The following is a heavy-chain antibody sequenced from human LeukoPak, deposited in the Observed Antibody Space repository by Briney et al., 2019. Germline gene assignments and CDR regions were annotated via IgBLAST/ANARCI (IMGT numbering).Heavy chain of an antibody. J-gene: IGHJ4*02. CDR3: AKEMRGIVVVPAAVDY. D-gene: IGHD2-2*01. V-gene: IGHV3-48*01. CDR2: ISSSSSTI. CDR1: GFTFSSYS. Sequence: PGGSLRLSCAASGFTFSSYSMNWVRQAPGKGLEWVSYISSSSSTIYYADSVKGRFTISRDNSKNTLYLQMNSLRAEDTAVYYCAKEMRGIVVVPAAVDYWGQGTLVTVSS.